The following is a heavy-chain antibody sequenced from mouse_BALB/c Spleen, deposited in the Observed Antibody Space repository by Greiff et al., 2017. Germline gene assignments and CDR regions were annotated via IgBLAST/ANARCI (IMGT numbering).Heavy chain of an antibody. J-gene: IGHJ3*01. CDR1: GFSLTSYG. CDR2: IWSGGST. V-gene: IGHV2-2*02. CDR3: ARHYRSFLAY. Sequence: QVQLQQSGPGLVQPSQSLSITCTVSGFSLTSYGVHWVRQSPGKGLEWLGVIWSGGSTDYNAAFISRLSISKDNSKSQVFFKMNSLQANDTAIYYCARHYRSFLAYWGQGTLVTVSA. D-gene: IGHD2-12*01.